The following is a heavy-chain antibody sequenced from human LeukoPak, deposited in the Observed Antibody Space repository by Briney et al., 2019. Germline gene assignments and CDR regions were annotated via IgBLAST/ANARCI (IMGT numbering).Heavy chain of an antibody. V-gene: IGHV4-59*08. CDR2: IHYSGTT. CDR3: ARMGGYSGYATH. J-gene: IGHJ4*02. CDR1: GGSISTYY. D-gene: IGHD5-12*01. Sequence: SETLTLTCTVSGGSISTYYWSWIRQPPGKGLEWIGYIHYSGTTNYNPSLKNRVTISLDTSKNQFSLNLGSVTAADTAVYFCARMGGYSGYATHWGQGTLVTVSS.